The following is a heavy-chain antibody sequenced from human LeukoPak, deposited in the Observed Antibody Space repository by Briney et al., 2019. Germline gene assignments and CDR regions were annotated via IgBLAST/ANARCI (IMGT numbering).Heavy chain of an antibody. CDR2: IYNNGIT. CDR1: GFTVSSNY. J-gene: IGHJ3*02. D-gene: IGHD3-10*01. CDR3: TRDYSGLGSYSALDI. Sequence: GGSLRLSCAASGFTVSSNYMTWVRQAPGKGLEWVSVIYNNGITYYADSVKGRFTISRDNSKNTLYLQINSLRAEDTAVYYCTRDYSGLGSYSALDIWGQGTMVTVSS. V-gene: IGHV3-53*01.